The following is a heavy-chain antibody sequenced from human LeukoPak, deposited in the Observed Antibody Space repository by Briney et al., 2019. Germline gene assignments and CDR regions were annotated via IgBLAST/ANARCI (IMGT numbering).Heavy chain of an antibody. J-gene: IGHJ4*02. V-gene: IGHV4-59*01. D-gene: IGHD2-15*01. CDR1: GGSISSYF. CDR3: ARLGQGAAWD. Sequence: SETLSLTCTVSGGSISSYFWSWIRQPPGKGLEWIGYIYYSGSTNYNPSLKSRVTISVDTSKNQFSLKLSSVTAADTAVYYCARLGQGAAWDWGQGTLVTVSS. CDR2: IYYSGST.